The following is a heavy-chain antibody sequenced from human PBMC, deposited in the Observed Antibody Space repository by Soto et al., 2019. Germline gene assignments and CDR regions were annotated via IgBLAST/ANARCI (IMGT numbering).Heavy chain of an antibody. CDR2: ISYDGSNK. J-gene: IGHJ6*03. CDR1: GFTFSSYG. CDR3: AKDGGALLWFGDDEKQSQTMSYYMDV. V-gene: IGHV3-30*18. Sequence: GGSLRLSCAASGFTFSSYGMHWVRQAPGKGLEWVAVISYDGSNKYYADSVKGRFTISRDNSKNTLYLQMNSLRAEDTAVYYCAKDGGALLWFGDDEKQSQTMSYYMDVWGKGTTVTVSS. D-gene: IGHD3-10*01.